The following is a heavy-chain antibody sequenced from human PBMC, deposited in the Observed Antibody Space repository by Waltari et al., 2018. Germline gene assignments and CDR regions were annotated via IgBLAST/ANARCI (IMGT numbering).Heavy chain of an antibody. D-gene: IGHD3-22*01. Sequence: QVQLQQWGAGLLKPSETLSLTCAVYGGTLHDHYWNWIRPPPGKGLEWIGQINDSGSTNANPALRSRVTISVDTSKNQFSLNLSSVTAADTAVYYWASSYYDTSGYSPFDYWGQGTLVTVSS. CDR2: INDSGST. CDR3: ASSYYDTSGYSPFDY. V-gene: IGHV4-34*01. J-gene: IGHJ4*02. CDR1: GGTLHDHY.